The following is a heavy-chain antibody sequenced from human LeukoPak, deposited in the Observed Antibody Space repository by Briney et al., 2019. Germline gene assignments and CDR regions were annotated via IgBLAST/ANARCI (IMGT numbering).Heavy chain of an antibody. CDR3: ARVSAGNYFDY. CDR1: GGTFSSYA. V-gene: IGHV1-69*04. J-gene: IGHJ4*02. CDR2: IIPILGIA. D-gene: IGHD1-14*01. Sequence: ASVKVSCKASGGTFSSYAISWVRQAPGQGLEWMGRIIPILGIANYAQKFQGRVTITADESTSTAYMELRSLRSDDTAVYYCARVSAGNYFDYWGQGTLVTVSS.